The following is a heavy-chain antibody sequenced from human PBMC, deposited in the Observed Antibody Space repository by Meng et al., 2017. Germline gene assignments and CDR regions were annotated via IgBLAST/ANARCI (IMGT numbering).Heavy chain of an antibody. J-gene: IGHJ6*02. V-gene: IGHV3-30*01. CDR3: ARDPYCSGGSCYLYGMDV. D-gene: IGHD2-15*01. CDR2: ISYDGSNK. Sequence: GESLKISCAASGFTFSSYAMHWVRQAPGKGLEWVAVISYDGSNKYYADSVKGRFTISRDNSKNTLYLQMNSLRAEDTAVYYCARDPYCSGGSCYLYGMDVWGQGTTVTVYS. CDR1: GFTFSSYA.